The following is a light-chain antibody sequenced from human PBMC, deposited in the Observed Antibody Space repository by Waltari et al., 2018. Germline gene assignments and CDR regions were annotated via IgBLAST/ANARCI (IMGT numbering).Light chain of an antibody. CDR2: DVS. J-gene: IGLJ2*01. CDR1: SSDVGGSNY. Sequence: QSALTQPASVSGSPGQSITISCTGTSSDVGGSNYVSWYQQHPGNAPKLMIYDVSKRPSGGSKRFSGSKSGNTASLTISGLQAEDEADYYCCSYAGSSTLVFGGGTKLTVL. CDR3: CSYAGSSTLV. V-gene: IGLV2-23*02.